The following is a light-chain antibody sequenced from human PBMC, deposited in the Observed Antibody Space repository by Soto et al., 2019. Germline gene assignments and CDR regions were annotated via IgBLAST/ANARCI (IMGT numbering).Light chain of an antibody. J-gene: IGLJ3*02. CDR1: NSDVGGYNF. V-gene: IGLV2-11*01. CDR3: CSYRASDIWV. Sequence: QSALTQPRSVSGSPGQSVTISCTGTNSDVGGYNFVSWYQQLPGKAPKLMISAVSQRPSGVPDRFSGSKSGNTASLTISGLQADDEADYFCCSYRASDIWVCGGGTKVTV. CDR2: AVS.